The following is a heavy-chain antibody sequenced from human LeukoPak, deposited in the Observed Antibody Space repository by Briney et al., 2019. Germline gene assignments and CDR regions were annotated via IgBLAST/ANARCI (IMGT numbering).Heavy chain of an antibody. Sequence: ASVKVSCKASGYTFTGYYMHWVRQAPGQGLEWMGWINPNSGGTNYAQKFQGRVTMTRDTSISTAYMELSRLRSDDTAVYYCARVGGSGWYQIDYWGQGTLVTVSS. CDR2: INPNSGGT. CDR3: ARVGGSGWYQIDY. J-gene: IGHJ4*02. CDR1: GYTFTGYY. D-gene: IGHD6-19*01. V-gene: IGHV1-2*02.